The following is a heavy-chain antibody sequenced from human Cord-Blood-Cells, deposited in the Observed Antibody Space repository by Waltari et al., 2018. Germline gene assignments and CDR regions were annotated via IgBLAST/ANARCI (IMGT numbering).Heavy chain of an antibody. CDR1: GGSISSSSYY. V-gene: IGHV4-39*01. Sequence: QLQLQESGPGLVKPSETLSLTCTVSGGSISSSSYYWGWIRQPPGKGLEWIGSIYYSGSTYSNPSLKSRVTISVDTSKNQFSLKLSSVTAADTAVYYCARLDDGYCSSTSCYTFDYWGQGTLVTVSS. J-gene: IGHJ4*02. CDR3: ARLDDGYCSSTSCYTFDY. CDR2: IYYSGST. D-gene: IGHD2-2*02.